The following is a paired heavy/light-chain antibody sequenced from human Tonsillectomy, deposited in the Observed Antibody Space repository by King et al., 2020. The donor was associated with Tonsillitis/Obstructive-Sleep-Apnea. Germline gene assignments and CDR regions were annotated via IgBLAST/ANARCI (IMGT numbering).Heavy chain of an antibody. J-gene: IGHJ4*02. CDR1: GFTFSSYA. D-gene: IGHD2-15*01. CDR2: TSSSGGHR. CDR3: AKVVGIVDPFDH. Sequence: EVQLLESGGGLVQPGGSLRLSCAASGFTFSSYAMGWVRQAPGKGLEWVSVTSSSGGHRYYADSVKGRFTISRDNSKNTLYLQMDSLRAEDTAVYYCAKVVGIVDPFDHWGQGTLVTVSS. V-gene: IGHV3-23*01.
Light chain of an antibody. V-gene: IGLV2-14*01. Sequence: QSALTQPASVSGSPGQSITISCTGTSSDVGAYNYVSWYQQHPGKAPKLMIYDVSNRPSGVSNRFSGSKSGNTASLTISGLQAEDEADYYCSSYTTSSTSVFGGGTKLTVL. CDR3: SSYTTSSTSV. J-gene: IGLJ2*01. CDR1: SSDVGAYNY. CDR2: DVS.